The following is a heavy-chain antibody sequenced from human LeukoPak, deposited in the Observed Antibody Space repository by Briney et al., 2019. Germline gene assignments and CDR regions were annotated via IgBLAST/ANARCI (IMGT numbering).Heavy chain of an antibody. CDR2: IYYSGST. V-gene: IGHV4-59*01. CDR1: GGSISSYY. CDR3: ARAPDDSSGYYPLDY. Sequence: PSETLSLTCTVSGGSISSYYWSWIRQPPGKGLEWIGYIYYSGSTNYNPSLKSRVTISVDMSKNQFSLKLNSVTAADTAVYYCARAPDDSSGYYPLDYWGQGTLVTVSS. D-gene: IGHD3-22*01. J-gene: IGHJ4*02.